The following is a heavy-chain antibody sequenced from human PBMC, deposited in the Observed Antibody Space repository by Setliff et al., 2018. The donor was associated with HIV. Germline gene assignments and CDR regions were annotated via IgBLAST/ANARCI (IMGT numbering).Heavy chain of an antibody. J-gene: IGHJ4*02. CDR2: IYTSGST. CDR1: GGSISSGSFY. Sequence: PSETLSLTCTVSGGSISSGSFYWSWIRQPAGKGLEWIGHIYTSGSTNYNPSLKSRVTISVDTSKNQFSLKLSSVTAADTAVYYCARFLDYFDYWGQGTLVTVSS. V-gene: IGHV4-61*09. CDR3: ARFLDYFDY.